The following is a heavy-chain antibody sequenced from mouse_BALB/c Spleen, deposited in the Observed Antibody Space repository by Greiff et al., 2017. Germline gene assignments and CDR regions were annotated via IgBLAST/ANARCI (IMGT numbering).Heavy chain of an antibody. D-gene: IGHD2-14*01. J-gene: IGHJ3*01. Sequence: EVMLVESGGDLVKPGGSLKLSCAASGFTFSSYGMSWVRQTPDKRLEWVATISSGGSYTYYPDSVKGRFTISRDNAKNTLYLQMSSLKSEDTAMYYCARQGIGTTSSAYWGQGTLVTVSA. CDR2: ISSGGSYT. V-gene: IGHV5-6*01. CDR3: ARQGIGTTSSAY. CDR1: GFTFSSYG.